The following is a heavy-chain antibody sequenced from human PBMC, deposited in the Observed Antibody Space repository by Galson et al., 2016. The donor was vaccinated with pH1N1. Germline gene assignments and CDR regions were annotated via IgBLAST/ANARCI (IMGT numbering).Heavy chain of an antibody. CDR1: GGSISSSIYY. CDR2: MYTSGTT. D-gene: IGHD3-10*01. J-gene: IGHJ4*02. V-gene: IGHV4-61*02. CDR3: ARDRAALTGIFDY. Sequence: TLSLTCTVSGGSISSSIYYWNWIRQPAGKGLEWIGRMYTSGTTTYNPSLESRVSISVGTSKNQFSLRLSSVTAADTAVYFCARDRAALTGIFDYWGQGALVTVSS.